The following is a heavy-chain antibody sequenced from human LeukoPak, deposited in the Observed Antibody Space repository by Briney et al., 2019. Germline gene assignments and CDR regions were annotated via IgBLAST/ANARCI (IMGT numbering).Heavy chain of an antibody. CDR2: INPNSGGT. Sequence: ASVKVSCKASGYTFTGYYMHWVRQAPGQGLEWMGRINPNSGGTNYAQKFRGRVTMTRDTSISTAYMELSRLRSDDTAVYYCASITVTTSDAFDIWGQGTMVTVSS. CDR3: ASITVTTSDAFDI. V-gene: IGHV1-2*06. J-gene: IGHJ3*02. CDR1: GYTFTGYY. D-gene: IGHD4-17*01.